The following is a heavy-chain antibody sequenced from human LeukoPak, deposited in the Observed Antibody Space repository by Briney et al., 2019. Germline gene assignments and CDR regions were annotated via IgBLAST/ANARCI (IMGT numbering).Heavy chain of an antibody. D-gene: IGHD2-2*02. V-gene: IGHV4-61*02. Sequence: SETLSLTCTVSGDSISGVSSYWSWIRQPAGKALEWIGRIYSSGNTNYNPSLKSRVTMSLDTSKNQFSLKLTSVTAADTAVYYCARENIELVPAAIDGWFDPWGQGTLVTVSS. CDR3: ARENIELVPAAIDGWFDP. CDR1: GDSISGVSSY. J-gene: IGHJ5*02. CDR2: IYSSGNT.